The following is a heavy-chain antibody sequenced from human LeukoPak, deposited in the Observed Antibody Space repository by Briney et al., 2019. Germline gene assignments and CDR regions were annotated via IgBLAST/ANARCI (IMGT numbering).Heavy chain of an antibody. J-gene: IGHJ6*03. V-gene: IGHV1-2*02. Sequence: ASVTVSFKASGYTFTGYYMHWVRQAPGQGVEWMGWINPNSGGTNYAQKFQGRVTMTRDTSISTAYMELSRLRSDDTAVYYCARTRGGYDLYYYYMDVWGKGTTVTISS. CDR1: GYTFTGYY. CDR2: INPNSGGT. D-gene: IGHD5-12*01. CDR3: ARTRGGYDLYYYYMDV.